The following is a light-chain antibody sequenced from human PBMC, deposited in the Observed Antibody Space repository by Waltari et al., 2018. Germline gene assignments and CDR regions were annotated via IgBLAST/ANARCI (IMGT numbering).Light chain of an antibody. CDR1: QRVGTN. Sequence: DIVMTQSPVTLSVSPGERVTLSCRASQRVGTNLAWYQQKPGQAPRPLISGASTRATGVPGRFSGSGSGTEFTLTISGLQSEDFAVYFCQQYNNWPPLTFGGGTKVDIK. CDR3: QQYNNWPPLT. CDR2: GAS. J-gene: IGKJ4*01. V-gene: IGKV3-15*01.